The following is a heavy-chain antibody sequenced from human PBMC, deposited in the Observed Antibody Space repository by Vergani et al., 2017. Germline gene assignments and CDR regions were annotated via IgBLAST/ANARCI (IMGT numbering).Heavy chain of an antibody. Sequence: EVQLVESGGDLVQPGRSLRLPCQTSGFNLGEYGVSWVRQAPGKGLECIGFIRSKTYGATTEYAASVRGRFTISRDDSKGIAYLQMSSLKKEDTAVYRCAVEIYDYGGSRDFDYWGQGTLFVVSS. CDR3: AVEIYDYGGSRDFDY. D-gene: IGHD4-23*01. V-gene: IGHV3-49*04. CDR1: GFNLGEYG. CDR2: IRSKTYGATT. J-gene: IGHJ4*02.